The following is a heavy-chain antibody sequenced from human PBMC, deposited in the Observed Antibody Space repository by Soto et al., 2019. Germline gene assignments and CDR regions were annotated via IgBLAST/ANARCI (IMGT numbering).Heavy chain of an antibody. D-gene: IGHD3-16*02. J-gene: IGHJ4*01. CDR3: ARGGMCAPSDRLCQY. Sequence: VSCTASGYTVSTYAMHWVPQTPGQRLVMMVGLYTANRPTTYSQKFQGRLTSNRDTSASTAYMELSGLRFVDTAVCYCARGGMCAPSDRLCQYW. CDR1: GYTVSTYA. V-gene: IGHV1-3*04. CDR2: LYTANRPT.